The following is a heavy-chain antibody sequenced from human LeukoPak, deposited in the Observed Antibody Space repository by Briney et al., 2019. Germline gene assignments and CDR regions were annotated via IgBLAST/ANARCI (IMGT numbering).Heavy chain of an antibody. CDR3: ARDASITMIPNLGFDF. Sequence: GASVKVSCKASEYTFTSYYIHWVRQAPGQGLEWMGIINPSGGSTSYVQEFQARVTMTRDTSTTTVYMELSSLRSEDTAVYYCARDASITMIPNLGFDFWGQGTLVTVSS. V-gene: IGHV1-46*01. CDR1: EYTFTSYY. CDR2: INPSGGST. D-gene: IGHD3-22*01. J-gene: IGHJ4*02.